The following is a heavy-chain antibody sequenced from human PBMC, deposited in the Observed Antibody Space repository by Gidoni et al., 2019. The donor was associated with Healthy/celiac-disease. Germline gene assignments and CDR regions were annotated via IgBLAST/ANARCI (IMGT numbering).Heavy chain of an antibody. V-gene: IGHV3-9*01. CDR1: GFTFGAYS. D-gene: IGHD3-10*01. Sequence: EVQLVESGVGLVQPGRSLRRSCAASGFTFGAYSMHWVRQVPGQGLEWVSGISWNSGSIGYADSVKGRFTISRDNAKNSLYLQMNSLRAEDTALYYCAKDTGRYYGSGLLNWFDPWGQGTLVTVSS. CDR3: AKDTGRYYGSGLLNWFDP. CDR2: ISWNSGSI. J-gene: IGHJ5*02.